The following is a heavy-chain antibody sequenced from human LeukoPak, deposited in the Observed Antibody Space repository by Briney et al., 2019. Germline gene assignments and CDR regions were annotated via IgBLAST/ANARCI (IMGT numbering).Heavy chain of an antibody. V-gene: IGHV4-59*11. CDR2: IYYSGST. J-gene: IGHJ4*02. D-gene: IGHD6-6*01. Sequence: SETLSLTCTVSGGSISSHYWSWIRQPPGKGLAWIGYIYYSGSTNYNPPLKSRVTMSVDTSKNQFSLKLSSVTAADTAMYYCARSLAAATYYFDYWGQGALVTVSS. CDR1: GGSISSHY. CDR3: ARSLAAATYYFDY.